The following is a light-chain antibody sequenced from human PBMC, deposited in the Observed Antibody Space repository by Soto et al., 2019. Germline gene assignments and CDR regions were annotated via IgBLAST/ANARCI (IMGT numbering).Light chain of an antibody. J-gene: IGKJ4*02. Sequence: EIVMTQSPATVSVFQWERATLXXRDSQSVDFHLAWDQHKPGTAPRXLSYDASNRATASPARFSGSGSVTDFTLTSSSLEPGGSAVYYCQQRRNWPRTFGEGTKVEI. V-gene: IGKV3-11*01. CDR1: QSVDFH. CDR3: QQRRNWPRT. CDR2: DAS.